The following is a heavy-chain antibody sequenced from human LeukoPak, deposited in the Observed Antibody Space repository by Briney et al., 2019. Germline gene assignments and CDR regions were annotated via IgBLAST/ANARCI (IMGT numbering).Heavy chain of an antibody. V-gene: IGHV3-30*03. CDR3: ASDYHWGTFDF. Sequence: GGSLRLSCAASAFTFSSYSMNWVRQAPGKGLEWVAVISYDGSNKYYADSVKGRFTISRDNSKNTLYLQMNSLRAEDTAVYYCASDYHWGTFDFWGQGTLVTVSS. CDR1: AFTFSSYS. CDR2: ISYDGSNK. D-gene: IGHD7-27*01. J-gene: IGHJ4*02.